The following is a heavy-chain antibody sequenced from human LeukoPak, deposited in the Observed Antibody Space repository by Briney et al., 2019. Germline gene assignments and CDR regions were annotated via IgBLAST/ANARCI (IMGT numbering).Heavy chain of an antibody. V-gene: IGHV3-48*03. CDR3: ARPRSTMVRGVITAFDI. D-gene: IGHD3-10*01. CDR2: ISSSGSTI. CDR1: GFTFSSYE. J-gene: IGHJ3*02. Sequence: GGSLRLSCAASGFTFSSYEMNWVRQAPGKGLEWVSYISSSGSTIYYADSVKGRFTISRDNAKNSLYLQMNSLRAEDTAVYYCARPRSTMVRGVITAFDIWGQGTMVTVSS.